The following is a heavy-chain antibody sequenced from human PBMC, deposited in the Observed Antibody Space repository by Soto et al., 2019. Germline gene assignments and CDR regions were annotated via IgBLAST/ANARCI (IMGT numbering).Heavy chain of an antibody. CDR1: GGTFSSYA. V-gene: IGHV1-69*06. CDR3: AREKTRNIVVVPGAVLGMDV. D-gene: IGHD2-2*01. Sequence: ASVKVSCKASGGTFSSYAISSVRQAPGQGLEWMGGIIPIFGTANYAQKFQGRVTITADKSTSTAYMELSSLRSEDTAVYYCAREKTRNIVVVPGAVLGMDVWGQGTTVTVSS. J-gene: IGHJ6*02. CDR2: IIPIFGTA.